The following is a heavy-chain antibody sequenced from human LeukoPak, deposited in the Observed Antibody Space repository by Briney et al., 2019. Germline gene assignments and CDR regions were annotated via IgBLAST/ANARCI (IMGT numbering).Heavy chain of an antibody. J-gene: IGHJ2*01. Sequence: SETLSLTCAVYGGSLSGYYWSWIRQPPGKGLEWIGEINHSGSTNYNPSLKSRVTISVDTSKNQFSLKLSSVTAADTAVYYCARGGGEQWPLDLWGRGTLVTVSS. CDR3: ARGGGEQWPLDL. CDR1: GGSLSGYY. CDR2: INHSGST. D-gene: IGHD6-19*01. V-gene: IGHV4-34*01.